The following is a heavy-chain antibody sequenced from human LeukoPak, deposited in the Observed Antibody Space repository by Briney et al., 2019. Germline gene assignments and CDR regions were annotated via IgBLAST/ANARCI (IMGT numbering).Heavy chain of an antibody. D-gene: IGHD3-10*01. Sequence: GESLKISCKGSGYSFTSYWIGWVRQMPGKGLEWMGIIYPGDSDTRYSPSFQGQVTISADKSISTAYLQWSSLKASDTAMYYCARHPREGYYGSGLGYYYMDVWGKGTTVTVSS. V-gene: IGHV5-51*01. CDR3: ARHPREGYYGSGLGYYYMDV. CDR2: IYPGDSDT. CDR1: GYSFTSYW. J-gene: IGHJ6*03.